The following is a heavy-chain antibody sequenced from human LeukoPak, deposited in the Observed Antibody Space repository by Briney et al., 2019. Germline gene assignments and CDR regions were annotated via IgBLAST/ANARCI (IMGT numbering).Heavy chain of an antibody. D-gene: IGHD1-26*01. Sequence: GGSLRLSCTASGFTFSDHYMDWVRQAPGQGLDWVGRIRKKTNSYTTEYAASVNGRFTISRDDSKNSLNLQMNSLKTEDTAVYYCIRVQNSGTFGFDYWGQGALVTVSS. CDR1: GFTFSDHY. CDR3: IRVQNSGTFGFDY. V-gene: IGHV3-72*01. J-gene: IGHJ4*02. CDR2: IRKKTNSYTT.